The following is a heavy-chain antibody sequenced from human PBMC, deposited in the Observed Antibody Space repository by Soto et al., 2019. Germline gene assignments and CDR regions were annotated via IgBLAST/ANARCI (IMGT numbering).Heavy chain of an antibody. CDR2: ISASGGST. CDR3: AEGSSAVYCFDY. J-gene: IGHJ4*02. V-gene: IGHV3-23*01. Sequence: EVQLLESGGGLVQPGGSLRLSCAASGFTVSSYAMSWVRQAPGKGLEWVSAISASGGSTYYADSVKGQFNISRDRAKNTVLLQITSLRAGDTAVDYCAEGSSAVYCFDYWGQGTLVTVSS. D-gene: IGHD2-15*01. CDR1: GFTVSSYA.